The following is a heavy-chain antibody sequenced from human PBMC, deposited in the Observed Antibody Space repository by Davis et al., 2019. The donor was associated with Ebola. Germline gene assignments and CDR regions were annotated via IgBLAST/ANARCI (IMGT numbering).Heavy chain of an antibody. CDR3: ARGRRLDV. J-gene: IGHJ6*02. CDR2: IKPDGSEK. CDR1: GFTFSTYG. Sequence: PGGSLRLSCAASGFTFSTYGMHWVRQAPGKGLEWVANIKPDGSEKYYVDSVKGRFTISSDNAKNSLYLQMNSLRAEDTAIYYCARGRRLDVWGQGTTVTVSS. V-gene: IGHV3-7*03.